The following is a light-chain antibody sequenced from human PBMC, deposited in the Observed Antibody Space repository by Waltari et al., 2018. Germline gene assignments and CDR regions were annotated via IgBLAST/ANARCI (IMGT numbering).Light chain of an antibody. CDR3: QQSYSIPGT. CDR2: AAS. V-gene: IGKV1-39*01. CDR1: QSISSY. J-gene: IGKJ2*01. Sequence: DIQMTQSPSSLSASVGDRVTITCRESQSISSYLNWYQQKPWKAPKLLIYAASSLQSGVPSRFSGSGSGTDFTLTISSLQPEDFATYYCQQSYSIPGTFGQGTKLEIK.